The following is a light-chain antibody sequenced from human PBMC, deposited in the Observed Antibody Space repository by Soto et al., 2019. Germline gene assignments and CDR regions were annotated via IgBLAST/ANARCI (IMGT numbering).Light chain of an antibody. CDR3: QVGDSSSV. V-gene: IGLV3-21*04. J-gene: IGLJ2*01. Sequence: SYELTQPPSVSVAPGKTARITCGGNNIGSKSVHWYQQKPGQAPVLVIYYDSDRPSGIPERFSGSNSGNTATLTISRVEAGDEADYYCQVGDSSSVFGGGTKVTVL. CDR2: YDS. CDR1: NIGSKS.